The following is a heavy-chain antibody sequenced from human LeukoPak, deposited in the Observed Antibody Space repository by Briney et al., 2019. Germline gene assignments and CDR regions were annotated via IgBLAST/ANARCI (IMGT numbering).Heavy chain of an antibody. Sequence: ASVTVSCKASGYTFTGYYMHWVRQAPGQGLEWMGWINPNSGGTNYAQKFQGRVTMTRDTSISTAYMELSRLRSDDTAVYYCARGHYYDSSGYYNYWGQGTLVTVSS. CDR1: GYTFTGYY. CDR3: ARGHYYDSSGYYNY. CDR2: INPNSGGT. V-gene: IGHV1-2*02. D-gene: IGHD3-22*01. J-gene: IGHJ4*02.